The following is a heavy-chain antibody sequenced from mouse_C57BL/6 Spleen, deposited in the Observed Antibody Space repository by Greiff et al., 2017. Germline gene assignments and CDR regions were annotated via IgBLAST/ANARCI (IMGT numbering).Heavy chain of an antibody. V-gene: IGHV14-4*01. CDR3: SRGSGDYYAMDY. J-gene: IGHJ4*01. CDR2: IDPENGDT. D-gene: IGHD1-1*01. CDR1: GFNIKDDY. Sequence: VQLQQSGAELVRPGASVKLSCTASGFNIKDDYMHWVKQRPEQGLEWIGWIDPENGDTEYASKFQGKATITADTSSNTAYLQLSSLTSEDTAVDYCSRGSGDYYAMDYWGQGTSVTVSS.